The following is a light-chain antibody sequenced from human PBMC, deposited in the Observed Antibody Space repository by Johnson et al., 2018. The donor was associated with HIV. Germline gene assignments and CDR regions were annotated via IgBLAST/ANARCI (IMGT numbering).Light chain of an antibody. CDR3: GIWDSSLRAYV. Sequence: QAVLTQPPSVSAAPGQKVTISCSGSSSNIGNNYVSWYQQFPGTAPKLLIYDNNKRPSGIPDRFSGSKSGTSATLGITGLQTWDEADYYCGIWDSSLRAYVFRTGTKRTVL. CDR1: SSNIGNNY. CDR2: DNN. J-gene: IGLJ1*01. V-gene: IGLV1-51*01.